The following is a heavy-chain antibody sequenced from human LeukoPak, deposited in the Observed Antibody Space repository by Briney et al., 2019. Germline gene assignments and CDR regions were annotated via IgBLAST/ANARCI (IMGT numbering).Heavy chain of an antibody. J-gene: IGHJ3*02. CDR2: IIPIFGTA. CDR1: GGTFSSYA. CDR3: ARAHDYSYAFDI. V-gene: IGHV1-69*13. D-gene: IGHD4-11*01. Sequence: ASVKVSCKASGGTFSSYAISWVRQAPGQGLEWMGGIIPIFGTANYAQKFQGRVTITADESTSTAYMELSSLRSEDTAVYYCARAHDYSYAFDIWGQGTMVTVSS.